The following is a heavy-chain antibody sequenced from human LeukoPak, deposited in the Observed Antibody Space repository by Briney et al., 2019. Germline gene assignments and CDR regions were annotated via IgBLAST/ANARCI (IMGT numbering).Heavy chain of an antibody. Sequence: GGSLRLSCAASGFTFSSYWMHWVRQAPGKGLVWVSRINSDGSSTSYADSVKGRFTISRDDAKNSLYLQMNSLRPDDTAVYYCARTEPYVDCYPDGWGQGTLVTVSS. V-gene: IGHV3-74*01. J-gene: IGHJ4*02. D-gene: IGHD2-21*02. CDR2: INSDGSST. CDR3: ARTEPYVDCYPDG. CDR1: GFTFSSYW.